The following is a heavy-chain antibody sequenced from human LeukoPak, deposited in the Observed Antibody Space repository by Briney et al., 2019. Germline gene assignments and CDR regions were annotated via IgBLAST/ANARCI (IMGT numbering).Heavy chain of an antibody. CDR2: IAYNGIHK. V-gene: IGHV3-30*04. CDR3: ARNRVGTATINPYFDF. CDR1: GFTFSNHA. D-gene: IGHD5-24*01. Sequence: GGSLRLSCAASGFTFSNHAFHWVRQAPGKGLEWVAVIAYNGIHKYYADSVKGRFTISRDDSKNTVSLQMDGLRSEDTALYYCARNRVGTATINPYFDFWAQGSLVTVSS. J-gene: IGHJ4*02.